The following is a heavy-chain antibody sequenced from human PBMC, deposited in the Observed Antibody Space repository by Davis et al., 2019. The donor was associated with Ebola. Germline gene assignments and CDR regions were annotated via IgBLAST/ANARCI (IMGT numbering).Heavy chain of an antibody. V-gene: IGHV5-10-1*01. CDR2: IDPSDSYT. CDR3: ARVPHYGDYTLDY. Sequence: GGSLRLSCKGSGYSFTSYWISWVRQMPGKGLEWMGRIDPSDSYTNYSPSFQGHVTISADKSISTAYLQWSSLKASDTAMYYCARVPHYGDYTLDYWGQGTLVTVSS. J-gene: IGHJ4*02. CDR1: GYSFTSYW. D-gene: IGHD4-17*01.